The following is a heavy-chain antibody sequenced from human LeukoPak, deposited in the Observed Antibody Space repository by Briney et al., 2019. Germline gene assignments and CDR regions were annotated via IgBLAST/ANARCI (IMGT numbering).Heavy chain of an antibody. Sequence: VASVKVSCKASGGTFSSYAISWVRQAPGQGLEWMGGIIPIFGTANYAQKFQGRVTITAVESTSTAYMELSSLRSEDTAVYYCARVAQYGLDAFDIWGQGTMVTVSS. J-gene: IGHJ3*02. CDR1: GGTFSSYA. D-gene: IGHD2-15*01. CDR2: IIPIFGTA. V-gene: IGHV1-69*01. CDR3: ARVAQYGLDAFDI.